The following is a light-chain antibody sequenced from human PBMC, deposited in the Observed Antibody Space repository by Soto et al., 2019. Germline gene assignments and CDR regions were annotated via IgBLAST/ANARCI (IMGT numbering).Light chain of an antibody. J-gene: IGKJ4*01. Sequence: DIQMTQSPSSLSASVGDRVTITCRASQSISNYLNWYQRKPGKAPEFLIYAASSLQSGVPSRFSGSGSGTDFTLTISSLQPEDFATYHCQQSYSTPLTFGGGTKVEMK. V-gene: IGKV1-39*01. CDR3: QQSYSTPLT. CDR2: AAS. CDR1: QSISNY.